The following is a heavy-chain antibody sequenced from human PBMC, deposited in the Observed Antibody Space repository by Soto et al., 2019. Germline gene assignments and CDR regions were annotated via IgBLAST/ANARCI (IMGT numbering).Heavy chain of an antibody. D-gene: IGHD3-16*01. Sequence: PGGSLRLSCPAAGFTSSRYGVRWVRQAPSKGLEWVAVIWYDGSNKYYADSVKGRFTISRDDSKNTLYLQMNSLIAEDPAVYYYASLSVYGYTVSVSRQFDYRGQSDLVPVSS. CDR1: GFTSSRYG. CDR2: IWYDGSNK. CDR3: ASLSVYGYTVSVSRQFDY. V-gene: IGHV3-33*01. J-gene: IGHJ4*01.